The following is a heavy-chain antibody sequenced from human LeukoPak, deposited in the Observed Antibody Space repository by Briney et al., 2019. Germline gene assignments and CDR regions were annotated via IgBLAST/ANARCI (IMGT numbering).Heavy chain of an antibody. V-gene: IGHV4-34*01. J-gene: IGHJ4*02. CDR1: GGSFSGYY. CDR2: INHSGST. Sequence: PSETLSLTCAVYGGSFSGYYWSWIRQPPGKGLEWIGEINHSGSTNYNPSLKSRVTISVDTSKNQFSLKLSSVTAADTAVYYCAGGLVVVTAWVDYWGQGTLVTVSS. D-gene: IGHD2-21*02. CDR3: AGGLVVVTAWVDY.